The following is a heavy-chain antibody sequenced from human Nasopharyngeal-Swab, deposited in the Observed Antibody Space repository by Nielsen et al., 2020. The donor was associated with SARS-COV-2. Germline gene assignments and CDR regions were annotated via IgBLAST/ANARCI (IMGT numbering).Heavy chain of an antibody. CDR1: GYTFTSYY. V-gene: IGHV1-46*01. CDR3: ARVGGARGYSYGQFDY. D-gene: IGHD5-18*01. J-gene: IGHJ4*02. Sequence: ASVKVSCKASGYTFTSYYMHWVRQAPGQGLEWMGIINPSGGSTSYAQKFQGRVTITRDTSTSTVYMELSSLRSEDTAVYYCARVGGARGYSYGQFDYWGQGTLVTVSS. CDR2: INPSGGST.